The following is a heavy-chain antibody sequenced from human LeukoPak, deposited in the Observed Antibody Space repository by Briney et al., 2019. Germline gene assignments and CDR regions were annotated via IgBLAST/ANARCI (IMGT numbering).Heavy chain of an antibody. CDR1: GFTFSNCA. V-gene: IGHV3-30-3*01. CDR2: ISFDGNNK. D-gene: IGHD6-6*01. J-gene: IGHJ4*02. Sequence: PGQSLRLSCVASGFTFSNCAMHWVRQAPGKGLEWVAFISFDGNNKYYADSVKGRFTISRDNAKNSLYLQMNSLRAEDTAVYYCARATYSSSSAELDYWGQGTLVTVSS. CDR3: ARATYSSSSAELDY.